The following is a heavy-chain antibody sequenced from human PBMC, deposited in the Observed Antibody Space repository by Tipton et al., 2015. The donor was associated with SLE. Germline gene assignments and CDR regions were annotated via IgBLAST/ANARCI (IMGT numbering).Heavy chain of an antibody. D-gene: IGHD1-26*01. Sequence: TLSLTCAVYGGSFSGYYWSWIRQPPGKGLEWIGEINHSGSTNYNPSHKSRVTISVDTSKDQFSLKLSSVTAADTAVYYCARSREDSGSYDFDYWDQGTLVTVSS. CDR2: INHSGST. V-gene: IGHV4-34*01. CDR1: GGSFSGYY. J-gene: IGHJ4*02. CDR3: ARSREDSGSYDFDY.